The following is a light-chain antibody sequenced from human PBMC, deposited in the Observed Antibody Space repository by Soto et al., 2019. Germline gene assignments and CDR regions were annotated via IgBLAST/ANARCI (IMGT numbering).Light chain of an antibody. CDR1: QRVIYDY. CDR3: QQYGSSGT. Sequence: EILLTQSPGTLSLSPGERATLSCRASQRVIYDYLAWYQQKPGKAPRLLIYGASNRATGIPDRLSGSGSGTDFTLTIRRLEPEDFAVYYCQQYGSSGTFGQGTKVDIK. J-gene: IGKJ1*01. CDR2: GAS. V-gene: IGKV3-20*01.